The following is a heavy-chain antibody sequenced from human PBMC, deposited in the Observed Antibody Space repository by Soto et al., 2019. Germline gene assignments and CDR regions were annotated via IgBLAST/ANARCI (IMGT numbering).Heavy chain of an antibody. V-gene: IGHV4-59*01. CDR2: IYYSGST. D-gene: IGHD6-19*01. Sequence: QVQLQESGPGLVKPSETLSLTCTVSGGSISSYYWSWIRQPPGKGLEWIGYIYYSGSTNYNPSLRSXXTXAGXTSKNQFSLKLSSVTAADTAVYYCARAVAFNWFDPWGQGTLVTVSS. CDR1: GGSISSYY. J-gene: IGHJ5*02. CDR3: ARAVAFNWFDP.